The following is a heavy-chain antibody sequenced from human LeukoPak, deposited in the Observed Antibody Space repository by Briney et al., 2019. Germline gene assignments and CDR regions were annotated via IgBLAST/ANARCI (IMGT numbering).Heavy chain of an antibody. CDR3: ARGRPFHSGYDLVGVDY. J-gene: IGHJ4*02. D-gene: IGHD5-12*01. CDR1: GGSFSGYY. Sequence: SETLSLTCAVYGGSFSGYYGSWIPPPPGKGLEWIGEIIQIGSTNYDPSLKSRVTISVDTSKNQFSLKLSSVTAADTAVYYCARGRPFHSGYDLVGVDYWGKGTLVTVSS. CDR2: IIQIGST. V-gene: IGHV4-34*01.